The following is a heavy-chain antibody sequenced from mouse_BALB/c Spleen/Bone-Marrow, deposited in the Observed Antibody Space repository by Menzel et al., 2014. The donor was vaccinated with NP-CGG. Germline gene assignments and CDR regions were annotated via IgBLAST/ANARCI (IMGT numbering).Heavy chain of an antibody. CDR1: GFDFSGYW. Sequence: EVQLQQSGGGLVQPGRSLKLSCAASGFDFSGYWMSWVRQAPGKGLEWIGEINPDSSTINYTPSPKDKFIISRDNAKNTLYLQMSKVRSEDTALYYCARLGYYGVMAYWGQGTSVTVSS. V-gene: IGHV4-1*02. CDR3: ARLGYYGVMAY. CDR2: INPDSSTI. J-gene: IGHJ4*01. D-gene: IGHD1-1*01.